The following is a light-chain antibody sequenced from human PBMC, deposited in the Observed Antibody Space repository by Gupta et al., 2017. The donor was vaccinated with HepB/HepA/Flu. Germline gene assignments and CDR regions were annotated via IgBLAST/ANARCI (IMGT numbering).Light chain of an antibody. CDR1: QSLLFRSNNKNY. CDR3: QQFFSTLVS. Sequence: DIVMTPSPDSLAVSLGERATINCKSSQSLLFRSNNKNYLAWYQQKPGQPPKLLIYWASTRESGVPDRFSGSGSGTDFSLTISSLQAEDVAVYYCQQFFSTLVSFGGGTKVEIK. CDR2: WAS. J-gene: IGKJ4*01. V-gene: IGKV4-1*01.